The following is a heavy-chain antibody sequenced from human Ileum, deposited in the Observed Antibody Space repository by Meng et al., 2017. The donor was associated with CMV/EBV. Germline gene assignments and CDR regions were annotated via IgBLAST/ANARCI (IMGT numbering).Heavy chain of an antibody. J-gene: IGHJ4*02. CDR1: GFTFSDYY. D-gene: IGHD6-13*01. Sequence: GESLKISCAASGFTFSDYYMSWIRQAPGKGLEWVSYISSSGSTIFYADSVKGRFTISRDNAKKSLYLQMNSLRAEDTAVYYCARSRKQLIPFDYWGQGTLVTVSS. CDR2: ISSSGSTI. CDR3: ARSRKQLIPFDY. V-gene: IGHV3-11*01.